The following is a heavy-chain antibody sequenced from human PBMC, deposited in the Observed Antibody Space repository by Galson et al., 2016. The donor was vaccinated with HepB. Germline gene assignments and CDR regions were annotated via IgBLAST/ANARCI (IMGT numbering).Heavy chain of an antibody. CDR1: GFTFSGSA. CDR3: MSYRDDYLRGGD. Sequence: SLRLSCAVSGFTFSGSAIHWVRQASVKGLEWVGRTRSKTNTYATAYGESVKGRFTIPRDDSRNTAYLQMNSLKTEDTAVYYCMSYRDDYLRGGDWGQGTLVTVSS. CDR2: TRSKTNTYAT. V-gene: IGHV3-73*01. D-gene: IGHD5-12*01. J-gene: IGHJ4*02.